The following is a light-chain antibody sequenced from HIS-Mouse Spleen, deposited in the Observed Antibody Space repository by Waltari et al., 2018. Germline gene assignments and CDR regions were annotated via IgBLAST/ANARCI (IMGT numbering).Light chain of an antibody. CDR3: SSYTSSSTLDV. Sequence: QSALTQPASVSGSPGQSITISCTGTSSDVGGYTYVSWYQQHPGKAPKLMIYDVSKRPSGVSNRFSGSKSGNTASLTISGLQAEDEADYYCSSYTSSSTLDVFGTGTKVTVL. J-gene: IGLJ1*01. V-gene: IGLV2-14*03. CDR2: DVS. CDR1: SSDVGGYTY.